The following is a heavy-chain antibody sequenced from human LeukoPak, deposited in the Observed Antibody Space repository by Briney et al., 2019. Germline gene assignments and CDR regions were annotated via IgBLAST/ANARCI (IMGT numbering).Heavy chain of an antibody. CDR1: GYTFTNYL. J-gene: IGHJ4*02. V-gene: IGHV1-46*01. CDR2: INPSGGGT. CDR3: ARRQNKCLGH. D-gene: IGHD2/OR15-2a*01. Sequence: ASVKVSCKASGYTFTNYLMHWVRQAPGQGLEWMGVINPSGGGTTYAQRFQGRVTMTRDTSTSTVHMELSSLRSEDTAVYYCARRQNKCLGHWGQGTLVTVSS.